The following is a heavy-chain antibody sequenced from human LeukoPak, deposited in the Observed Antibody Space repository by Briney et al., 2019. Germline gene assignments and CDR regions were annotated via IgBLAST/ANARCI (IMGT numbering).Heavy chain of an antibody. CDR3: ARALEQQLVQGHWFDP. V-gene: IGHV4-59*01. J-gene: IGHJ5*02. Sequence: PSETLSLTSTVSGGSISSYYWSWIRQPPGKGLEWIGYIYYSGSTNYNPSLKSRVTISVDTSKNQFSLKLSSVTAADTAVYYCARALEQQLVQGHWFDPWGQGTLVTVSS. CDR1: GGSISSYY. CDR2: IYYSGST. D-gene: IGHD6-13*01.